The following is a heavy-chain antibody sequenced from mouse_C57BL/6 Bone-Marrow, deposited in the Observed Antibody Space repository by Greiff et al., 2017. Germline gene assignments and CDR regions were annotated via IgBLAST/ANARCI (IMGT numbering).Heavy chain of an antibody. V-gene: IGHV1-19*01. J-gene: IGHJ3*01. CDR2: ITPYNGGT. CDR3: AREDDYDGAWFAY. CDR1: GYTFTDYY. D-gene: IGHD2-4*01. Sequence: VQLQQSGPVLVKPGASVKMSCKASGYTFTDYYMNWVKQSHGKSLEWFGVITPYNGGTSYNQKFKGKATLTVDKSSSTAYMELNSLTSEDSAVYYCAREDDYDGAWFAYWGQGTLVTVSA.